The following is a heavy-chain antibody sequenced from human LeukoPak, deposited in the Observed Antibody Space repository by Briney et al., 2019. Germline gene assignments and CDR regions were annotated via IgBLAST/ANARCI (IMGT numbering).Heavy chain of an antibody. CDR2: ISSSSSYI. J-gene: IGHJ4*02. D-gene: IGHD1-26*01. Sequence: GGSLRLSCAASGFTFSSYSMNWVRQAPGKGLEWVSSISSSSSYIYYADSVKGRFTISRDNAKNSLYLQMNSLRAEDTAVYYCARDSHRDGTDYWGQGTLVTVSS. CDR1: GFTFSSYS. CDR3: ARDSHRDGTDY. V-gene: IGHV3-21*01.